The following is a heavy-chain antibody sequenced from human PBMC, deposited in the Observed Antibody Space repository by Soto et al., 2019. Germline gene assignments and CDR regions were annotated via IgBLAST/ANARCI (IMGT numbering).Heavy chain of an antibody. CDR2: ISWNSGSI. J-gene: IGHJ4*02. CDR3: AKDIAPLSGSGSCYFDY. Sequence: GGSLRLSCAASGFTFDDYAMHWVRQAPGKGLEWVSGISWNSGSIGYADSVEGRFTISRDNAKNSLYLQMNSLRAEDTALYYCAKDIAPLSGSGSCYFDYWGQGTLVTVSS. CDR1: GFTFDDYA. V-gene: IGHV3-9*01. D-gene: IGHD3-10*01.